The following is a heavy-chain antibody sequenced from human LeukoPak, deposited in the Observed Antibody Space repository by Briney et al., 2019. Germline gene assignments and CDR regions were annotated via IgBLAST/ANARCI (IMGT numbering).Heavy chain of an antibody. D-gene: IGHD5-18*01. Sequence: PSQTPSLTCAVSGGSISSGGYSWSWIRQPPGKGLEWIGYIYHSGSTYYNPSLKSRVTISVDRSKNQFSLKLSSVTAADTAVYYCARDQGYSYGRDAFDIWGQGTMVTVSS. CDR3: ARDQGYSYGRDAFDI. V-gene: IGHV4-30-2*01. J-gene: IGHJ3*02. CDR2: IYHSGST. CDR1: GGSISSGGYS.